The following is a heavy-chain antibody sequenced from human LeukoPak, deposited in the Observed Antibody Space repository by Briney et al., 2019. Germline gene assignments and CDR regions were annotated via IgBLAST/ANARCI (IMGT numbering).Heavy chain of an antibody. CDR1: GFTFSSYS. CDR3: ARVERSGWYPSVYYYMDV. D-gene: IGHD6-19*01. CDR2: ISSSSSTI. V-gene: IGHV3-48*01. J-gene: IGHJ6*03. Sequence: GGSLRLSCAASGFTFSSYSMNWVRQAPGKGLEWVSYISSSSSTIYYADSVKGRFTISRDNAKNSLYLQMNSLRAEDTAVYYCARVERSGWYPSVYYYMDVWGKGTTVTISS.